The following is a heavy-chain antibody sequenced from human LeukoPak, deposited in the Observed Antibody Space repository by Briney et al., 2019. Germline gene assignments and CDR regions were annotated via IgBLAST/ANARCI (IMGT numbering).Heavy chain of an antibody. V-gene: IGHV4-59*01. D-gene: IGHD3-3*01. CDR3: ARALDFWPYYFDY. CDR1: GGSISSYY. J-gene: IGHJ4*02. CDR2: IYYSGST. Sequence: SETLSLTCTISGGSISSYYWSWIRQPPRKGLEWIGYIYYSGSTNYNPSLKSRVTISVDTSKNQFSLKLSSVTAADTAVYYCARALDFWPYYFDYWGQGTLVTVSS.